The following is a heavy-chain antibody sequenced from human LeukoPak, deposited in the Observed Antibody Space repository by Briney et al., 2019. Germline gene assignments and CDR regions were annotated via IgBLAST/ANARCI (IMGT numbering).Heavy chain of an antibody. Sequence: SETLSLTCAVSGGSISSSKWWSWVRQPPGKGLEWIGEIYHSGSTNYNPSLKSRVTISVGKSKNQFSLKLSSVTAADTAVYYCARAPMVRGVITPYYFDYWGQGTLVTVSS. D-gene: IGHD3-10*01. CDR3: ARAPMVRGVITPYYFDY. J-gene: IGHJ4*02. CDR2: IYHSGST. V-gene: IGHV4-4*02. CDR1: GGSISSSKW.